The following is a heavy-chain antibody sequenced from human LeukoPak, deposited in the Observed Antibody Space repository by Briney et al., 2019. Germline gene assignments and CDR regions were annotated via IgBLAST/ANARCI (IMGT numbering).Heavy chain of an antibody. CDR3: ARDRVELGWGAFEI. V-gene: IGHV4-61*02. D-gene: IGHD7-27*01. J-gene: IGHJ3*02. CDR1: GGSISSGSYY. CDR2: IYTSGST. Sequence: SETLSLTCTVSGGSISSGSYYWSWIRQPAGKGLEWIGRIYTSGSTNYNPSLKSRVTISVDTSKNQFSLKLSSVTAADTAVYYCARDRVELGWGAFEIWGQGTMVTVSS.